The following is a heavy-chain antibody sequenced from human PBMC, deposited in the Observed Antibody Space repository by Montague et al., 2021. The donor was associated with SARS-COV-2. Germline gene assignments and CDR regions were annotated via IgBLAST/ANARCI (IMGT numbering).Heavy chain of an antibody. CDR3: ARDIRIPMLIVIQGYGMDV. D-gene: IGHD3-22*01. V-gene: IGHV4-39*07. Sequence: SETLSLTCTVSGGSISSSSSYWGWIRQPPGMGLEWIGSIYYSGSTYYNPSLKSRITISVDTSKNQCSLRLTSVTAADTAVYYCARDIRIPMLIVIQGYGMDVWGRGTTVTVTS. CDR2: IYYSGST. J-gene: IGHJ6*02. CDR1: GGSISSSSSY.